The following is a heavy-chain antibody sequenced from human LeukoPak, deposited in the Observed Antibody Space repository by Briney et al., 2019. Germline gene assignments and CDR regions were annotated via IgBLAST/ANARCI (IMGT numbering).Heavy chain of an antibody. CDR1: GFTFSSYS. CDR3: ATELVVVAAQEVDY. J-gene: IGHJ4*02. Sequence: RGSLRLSCAASGFTFSSYSMNWVRQAPGKGLEWVSSISSSSSYIYYADSVKGRFTISRDNAKNSLYLQMNSLRAEDTAVYYCATELVVVAAQEVDYWGQGTLVTVSS. D-gene: IGHD2-15*01. V-gene: IGHV3-21*01. CDR2: ISSSSSYI.